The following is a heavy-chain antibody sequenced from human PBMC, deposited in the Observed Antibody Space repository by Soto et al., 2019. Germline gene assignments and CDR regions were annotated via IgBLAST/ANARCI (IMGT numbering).Heavy chain of an antibody. Sequence: QVQLVESGGGVVQPGMSLSLSCAASGFTFSNYGMHWVRQALGKGLEWVTLISNDGSNKFYADSVKGRFTISRDNSKNTLYLQMTSLKTEDTAVYYCAKDGADTGTYNFDYWGQGTLVTVS. D-gene: IGHD1-26*01. CDR1: GFTFSNYG. CDR2: ISNDGSNK. CDR3: AKDGADTGTYNFDY. J-gene: IGHJ4*02. V-gene: IGHV3-30*18.